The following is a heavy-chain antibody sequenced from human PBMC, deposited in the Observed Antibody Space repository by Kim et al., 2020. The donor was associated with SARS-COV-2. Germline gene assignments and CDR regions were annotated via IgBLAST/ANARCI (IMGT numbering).Heavy chain of an antibody. Sequence: GGSLRLSCTASGFTFGDYAMSWVRQAPGKGLEWVGFIRSKVYAGTTEYAASVKGRFTISRDDSKSIAYLQMNSLKTEDTAVYCCTRVKDGSGGSPLDYWGQGTLVTVSS. D-gene: IGHD2-15*01. J-gene: IGHJ4*02. CDR2: IRSKVYAGTT. CDR3: TRVKDGSGGSPLDY. V-gene: IGHV3-49*04. CDR1: GFTFGDYA.